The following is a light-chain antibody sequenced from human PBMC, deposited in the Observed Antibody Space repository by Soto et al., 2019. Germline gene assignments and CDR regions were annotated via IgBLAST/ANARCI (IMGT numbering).Light chain of an antibody. CDR2: DVS. Sequence: DIQMTQSPSTLSASVGDRVTITCRASQSISSWLDWYQQKPGKAPKLLIYDVSNLESGVPSRFSGSGSGTEFSLTMSRLQPDDVATYYCQLYNAFWTFGQGTKVEIK. V-gene: IGKV1-5*01. CDR1: QSISSW. CDR3: QLYNAFWT. J-gene: IGKJ1*01.